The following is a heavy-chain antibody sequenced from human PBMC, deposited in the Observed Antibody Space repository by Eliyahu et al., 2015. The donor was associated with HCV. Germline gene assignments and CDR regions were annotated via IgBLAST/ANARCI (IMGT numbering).Heavy chain of an antibody. V-gene: IGHV2-5*01. CDR3: AHMGSTWYLEDFDN. CDR2: FIGMVK. D-gene: IGHD6-13*01. Sequence: QITLKESGPTLVKPTGTLTLTLHLLWVLTQQKWSACGLDPSAPRKGLWNGLLSFIGMVKSTTRPSLSRLTVTKDTSKNQVVLRMTSMDPVDTATYYCAHMGSTWYLEDFDNWGQGSLVTVSS. J-gene: IGHJ4*02. CDR1: VLTQQKWSA.